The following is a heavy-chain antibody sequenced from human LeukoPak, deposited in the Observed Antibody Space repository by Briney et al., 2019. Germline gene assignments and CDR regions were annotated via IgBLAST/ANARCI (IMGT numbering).Heavy chain of an antibody. J-gene: IGHJ4*02. CDR3: ARDTPDSGRDY. V-gene: IGHV4-30-4*01. CDR2: IYYSGST. D-gene: IGHD3-10*01. Sequence: SETLSLTCTVSGGSISSGDYYWSWIRQPPGKGLERIGYIYYSGSTYYNPSLKSRVTISVDTSKNQFSLKLSSVTAADTAVYYCARDTPDSGRDYWGQGTLVTVSS. CDR1: GGSISSGDYY.